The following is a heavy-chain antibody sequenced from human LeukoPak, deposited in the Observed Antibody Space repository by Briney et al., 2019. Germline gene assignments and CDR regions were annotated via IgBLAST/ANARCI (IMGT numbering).Heavy chain of an antibody. CDR3: ARAIYGSGSHLDY. J-gene: IGHJ4*02. V-gene: IGHV3-7*05. Sequence: GGSLRLSCAASGFTFSTYCITWVRQAPEKGLEWVANIKQDGSEKYYVDSVRGRFTISRDNAKNSLYLQVNSLRAEDTAVYYCARAIYGSGSHLDYWGQGTLVTVSS. D-gene: IGHD3-10*01. CDR2: IKQDGSEK. CDR1: GFTFSTYC.